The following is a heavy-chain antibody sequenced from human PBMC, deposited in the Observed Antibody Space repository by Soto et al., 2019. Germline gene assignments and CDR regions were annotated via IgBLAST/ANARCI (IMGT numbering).Heavy chain of an antibody. Sequence: EVQLVESGGGLVKPGGSLRLSCAASGFTFSSYSMNWVRQAPGKGLEWVSSISSSSSYIYYADSVKGRFTISRDNAKNSLYLQMNSLRAEDTAVYYCARVTYDKPEEAAFDIWGQGTMVTVSS. CDR3: ARVTYDKPEEAAFDI. CDR1: GFTFSSYS. V-gene: IGHV3-21*01. CDR2: ISSSSSYI. J-gene: IGHJ3*02. D-gene: IGHD3-22*01.